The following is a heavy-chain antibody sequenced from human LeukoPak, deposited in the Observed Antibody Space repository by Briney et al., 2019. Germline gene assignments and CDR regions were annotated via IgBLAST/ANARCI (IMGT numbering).Heavy chain of an antibody. V-gene: IGHV3-23*01. CDR1: GFIFSTCA. J-gene: IGHJ3*01. Sequence: GGSLRLSCAASGFIFSTCAMSWVRQAPGKGLEWVSAISGSGGTTYYADSVKGRFTISRDNSKNTLFLQMNSLRAEDTAVYYCAKDRSSSSWFDGYDFWGQGTMVTVSS. D-gene: IGHD6-13*01. CDR3: AKDRSSSSWFDGYDF. CDR2: ISGSGGTT.